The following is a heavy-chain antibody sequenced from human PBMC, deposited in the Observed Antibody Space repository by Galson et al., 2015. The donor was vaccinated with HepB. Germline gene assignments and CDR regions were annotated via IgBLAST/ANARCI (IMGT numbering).Heavy chain of an antibody. CDR2: IKQDGSEK. V-gene: IGHV3-7*03. D-gene: IGHD3-10*01. CDR3: APLRPAGFGELFPGY. Sequence: SLRLSCAASGFTFSSYWMSWVRQAPGKGLEWVANIKQDGSEKYYVDSVKGRFTISRDNAKNSLYLQMNSLRAEDTAVYYCAPLRPAGFGELFPGYWGQGTLVTVSS. CDR1: GFTFSSYW. J-gene: IGHJ4*02.